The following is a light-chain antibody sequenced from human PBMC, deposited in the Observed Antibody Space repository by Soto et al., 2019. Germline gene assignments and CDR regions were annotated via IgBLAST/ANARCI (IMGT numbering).Light chain of an antibody. J-gene: IGLJ2*01. CDR3: QSTDISGTYVV. V-gene: IGLV3-25*03. Sequence: SYELTQPPSVSVSPGQTARITCSGDALPKHYAYWYQQKPGQAPVVVIYEDSERPSGIPERYSGSSSGTTVTLTITGVQVEDEADYYCQSTDISGTYVVFGGGTKLTVL. CDR2: EDS. CDR1: ALPKHY.